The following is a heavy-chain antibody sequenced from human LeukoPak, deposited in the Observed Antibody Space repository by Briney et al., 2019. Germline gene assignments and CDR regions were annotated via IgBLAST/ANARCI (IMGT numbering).Heavy chain of an antibody. CDR1: GFTFRNHW. D-gene: IGHD6-6*01. J-gene: IGHJ4*02. Sequence: PGGSLRLSRAASGFTFRNHWMHWVRQTPGKGLVWVSRISSDGSSTTYADSVKGRFTISRDNAKNTLYLQMNNLRAEDTAMYYCARDQRVTGRPDIDYWGQGTLAIVSS. CDR3: ARDQRVTGRPDIDY. CDR2: ISSDGSST. V-gene: IGHV3-74*03.